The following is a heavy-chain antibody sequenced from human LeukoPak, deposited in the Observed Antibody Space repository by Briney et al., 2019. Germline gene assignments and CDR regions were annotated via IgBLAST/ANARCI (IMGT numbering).Heavy chain of an antibody. CDR1: GGSFSGYY. J-gene: IGHJ5*02. CDR3: AMAANWFDP. D-gene: IGHD6-25*01. CDR2: INHSGST. V-gene: IGHV4-34*01. Sequence: PSETLSLTCAVYGGSFSGYYWSWIRQPPGKGLEWIGEINHSGSTNYNPSLKSRVTISVDTSKNQFSLKLTSVTAADTAVYYCAMAANWFDPWGQGTLVTVSS.